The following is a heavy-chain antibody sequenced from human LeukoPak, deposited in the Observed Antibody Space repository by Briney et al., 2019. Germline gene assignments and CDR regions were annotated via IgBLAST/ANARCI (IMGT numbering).Heavy chain of an antibody. J-gene: IGHJ4*02. CDR1: GHTVTSYY. CDR2: IKVGGGGT. CDR3: ARELAGRNFDY. Sequence: ASVKVSCKASGHTVTSYYMHWVRQAAGQRLEWMGSIKVGGGGTVYAQKFQGRVTMTRDMSTSTVYMDLSSLRSEDTAVYYCARELAGRNFDYWGQGTLVTVSS. V-gene: IGHV1-46*01. D-gene: IGHD1-1*01.